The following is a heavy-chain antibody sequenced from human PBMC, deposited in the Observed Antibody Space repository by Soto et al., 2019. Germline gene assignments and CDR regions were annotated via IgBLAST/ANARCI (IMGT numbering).Heavy chain of an antibody. CDR3: ARVGSWSSSWYRYFNWFDP. CDR2: INHSGST. Sequence: SETLSLTCAVYGGSFSGYYWSWIRQPPGKGLEWIGEINHSGSTNYNPSLKSRVTISVDTSKNQFSLKLSSVTAADTAVYYCARVGSWSSSWYRYFNWFDPWGQGTLVTVSS. V-gene: IGHV4-34*01. D-gene: IGHD6-13*01. J-gene: IGHJ5*02. CDR1: GGSFSGYY.